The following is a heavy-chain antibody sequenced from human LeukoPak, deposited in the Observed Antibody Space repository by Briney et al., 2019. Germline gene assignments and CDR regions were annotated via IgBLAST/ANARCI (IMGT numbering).Heavy chain of an antibody. CDR1: GFTFSSYW. CDR3: AKNYDSSGYQRAPDY. J-gene: IGHJ4*02. D-gene: IGHD3-22*01. Sequence: GALRLSCAASGFTFSSYWMHWVRQAPGKGLVWVSRINSDGSSTSYADSVKGRFTISRDNAKNTLYLQMNSLRAEDTAVYYCAKNYDSSGYQRAPDYWGQGTLVTVSS. V-gene: IGHV3-74*01. CDR2: INSDGSST.